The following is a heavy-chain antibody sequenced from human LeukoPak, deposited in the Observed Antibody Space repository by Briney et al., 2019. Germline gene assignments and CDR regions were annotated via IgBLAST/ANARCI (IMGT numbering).Heavy chain of an antibody. D-gene: IGHD4-23*01. Sequence: PSETLSLTCTVSGGSISSSSYYWGWIRQPPGKGLEWIGSIYYSGSTNYNPSLKSRVAISVDTSKNQFSLKLSSVTAADTAVYYCARDDNVGGNDFDYWGQGTLVTVSS. V-gene: IGHV4-39*07. CDR3: ARDDNVGGNDFDY. CDR1: GGSISSSSYY. CDR2: IYYSGST. J-gene: IGHJ4*02.